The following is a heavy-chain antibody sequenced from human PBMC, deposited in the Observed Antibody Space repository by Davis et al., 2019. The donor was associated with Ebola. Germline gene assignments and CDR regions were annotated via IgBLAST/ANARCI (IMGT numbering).Heavy chain of an antibody. CDR1: GFTFSNYY. CDR2: ISYDGINR. J-gene: IGHJ4*02. Sequence: GESLKISCAASGFTFSNYYIHWVRQCPGKGLEWVAVISYDGINRYFADSVKGRFTISRDNSKNTLYLQMNSLRAEDTAVYYCMDVEVLSGDKGDWGQGTLVTVSS. CDR3: MDVEVLSGDKGD. D-gene: IGHD5-12*01. V-gene: IGHV3-30-3*01.